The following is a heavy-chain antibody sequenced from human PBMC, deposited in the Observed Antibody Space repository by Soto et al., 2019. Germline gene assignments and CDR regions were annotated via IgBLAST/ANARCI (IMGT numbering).Heavy chain of an antibody. Sequence: PSETLSLTCTASGGSISSYYWSWIRQPPGKGLEWIGYIYYSGSTNYNPSLKSRVTISVDTSKNQFSLKLSSVTAADTAVYYCARTPIMITFGGVIPDAFDIWGQGTMVTVSS. CDR2: IYYSGST. CDR3: ARTPIMITFGGVIPDAFDI. CDR1: GGSISSYY. J-gene: IGHJ3*02. D-gene: IGHD3-16*02. V-gene: IGHV4-59*01.